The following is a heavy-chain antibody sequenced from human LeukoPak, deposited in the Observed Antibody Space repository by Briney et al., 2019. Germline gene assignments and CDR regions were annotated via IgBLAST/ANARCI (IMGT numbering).Heavy chain of an antibody. V-gene: IGHV5-51*01. J-gene: IGHJ4*02. CDR3: ARFAYGSDYFPGHY. CDR2: IYPGDSST. Sequence: KVSCKGSGYTFPNYWIGWVRQMPGKGLEWMGIIYPGDSSTGYSPSFQGQVTISADKSISTAYLQWSSLKASDTAMYYCARFAYGSDYFPGHYWGQGTLVTVSS. D-gene: IGHD3-22*01. CDR1: GYTFPNYW.